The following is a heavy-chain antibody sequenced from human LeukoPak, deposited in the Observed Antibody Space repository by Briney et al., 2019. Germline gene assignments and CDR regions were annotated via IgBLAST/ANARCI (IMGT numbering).Heavy chain of an antibody. V-gene: IGHV4-61*02. CDR1: GGSITNSGHF. CDR2: IHAIEGT. J-gene: IGHJ4*02. CDR3: ARVLLWFGELSQFDY. Sequence: SETLSLTCTVSGGSITNSGHFWTWFRQPAGKSLEWIGRIHAIEGTRYNPSLKSRVTISLDTSKSQISLKLSSVTAADTAVYYCARVLLWFGELSQFDYWGQGTLVTVSS. D-gene: IGHD3-10*01.